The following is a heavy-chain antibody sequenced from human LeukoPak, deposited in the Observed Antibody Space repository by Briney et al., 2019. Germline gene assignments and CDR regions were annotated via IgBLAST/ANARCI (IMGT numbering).Heavy chain of an antibody. CDR3: ARRMTPPGTRGFDY. V-gene: IGHV4-4*02. Sequence: SETLSLTCAVSGGSINNNKWWSWVRQPPGKGLEWIGEVYRSGDTNYNPSLESRVTITVDKSKDHVSLRLNSVTAADTAVYYCARRMTPPGTRGFDYWGQGTLVTVSS. CDR2: VYRSGDT. D-gene: IGHD1/OR15-1a*01. J-gene: IGHJ4*02. CDR1: GGSINNNKW.